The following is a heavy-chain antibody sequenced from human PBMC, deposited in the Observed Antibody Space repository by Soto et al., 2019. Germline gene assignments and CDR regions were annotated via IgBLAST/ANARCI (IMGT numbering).Heavy chain of an antibody. V-gene: IGHV1-18*01. J-gene: IGHJ5*02. D-gene: IGHD3-10*01. CDR3: ARVVGSGSYYNQYNWFDP. Sequence: ASVKVSCKASGYTFTNYGISWVRQAPGQGLEWMGWISGYNGNTKYAQKLQGRVTMTTDTSTSTAYMELRRLRSDDTAVYYFARVVGSGSYYNQYNWFDPWGQGTLVTVSS. CDR2: ISGYNGNT. CDR1: GYTFTNYG.